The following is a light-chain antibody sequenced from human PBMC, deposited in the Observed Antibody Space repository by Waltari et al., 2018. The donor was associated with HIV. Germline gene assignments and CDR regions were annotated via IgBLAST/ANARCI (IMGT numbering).Light chain of an antibody. Sequence: QSALPQPASVSGSPGQSITISCTGTSSDVGGYNYVSWYQQHPGKAPKLMIYDVSNRPSVVSNRFSGSKSGNTASLTISGLQAEDEADYYCSSYTSSSVVFGGGTKLTVL. CDR2: DVS. J-gene: IGLJ2*01. V-gene: IGLV2-14*03. CDR1: SSDVGGYNY. CDR3: SSYTSSSVV.